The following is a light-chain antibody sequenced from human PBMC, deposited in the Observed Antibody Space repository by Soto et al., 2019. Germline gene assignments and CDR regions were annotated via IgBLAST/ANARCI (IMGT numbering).Light chain of an antibody. CDR2: DVS. V-gene: IGLV2-14*03. Sequence: QSALTQPASVSGSPGQSITISCTGTSNDVGGYNYVSWYQQHPGKAPKLKNYDVSNRPSGVSNRFSGSKSANTASLTISGLQTEDESDYYCSSYTGSSTYVFGTGT. J-gene: IGLJ1*01. CDR3: SSYTGSSTYV. CDR1: SNDVGGYNY.